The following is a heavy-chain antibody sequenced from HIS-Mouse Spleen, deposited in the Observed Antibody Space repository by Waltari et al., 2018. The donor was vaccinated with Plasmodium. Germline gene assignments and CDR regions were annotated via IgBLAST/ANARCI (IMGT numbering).Heavy chain of an antibody. V-gene: IGHV3-7*01. CDR2: IKQDGSEK. J-gene: IGHJ2*01. D-gene: IGHD6-13*01. Sequence: EVQLVESGGGLVQPGGSLRFPCAAAGFPFSSYWMSWVRQAPGKGLEWVANIKQDGSEKYYVDSVKGRFTISRDNAKNSLYLQMNSLRAEDTAVYYCASSWYWYFDLWGRGTLVTVSS. CDR1: GFPFSSYW. CDR3: ASSWYWYFDL.